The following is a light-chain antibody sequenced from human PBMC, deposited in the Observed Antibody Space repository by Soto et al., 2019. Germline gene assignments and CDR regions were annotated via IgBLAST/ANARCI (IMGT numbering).Light chain of an antibody. CDR3: LQRSNWPLT. V-gene: IGKV3-11*01. J-gene: IGKJ4*01. Sequence: EIVLTQSPATLSLSPGERATLSCRASQSVSSYLAWYQQKPGQAPRLLIYDASNRATGIPARFSGSGSGTDFTRTISSLEPEDFAVYYCLQRSNWPLTFGGGAKVEIK. CDR1: QSVSSY. CDR2: DAS.